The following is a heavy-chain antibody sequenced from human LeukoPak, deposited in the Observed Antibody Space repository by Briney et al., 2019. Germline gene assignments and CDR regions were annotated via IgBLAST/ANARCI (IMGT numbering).Heavy chain of an antibody. CDR2: ISGSGGST. D-gene: IGHD3-3*01. V-gene: IGHV3-23*01. Sequence: GGSLRLSCAASGFTFSSYAMSWVRQAPGKGLEWVSAISGSGGSTYNADSVKGRFTISRDNSKNTLYLQMNSLRAEDTAVYYCAKVATIFGVVIIASGYYFDYWGQGTLVTVSS. CDR3: AKVATIFGVVIIASGYYFDY. CDR1: GFTFSSYA. J-gene: IGHJ4*02.